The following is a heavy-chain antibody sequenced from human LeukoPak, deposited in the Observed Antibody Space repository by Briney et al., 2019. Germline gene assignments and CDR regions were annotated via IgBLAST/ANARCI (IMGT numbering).Heavy chain of an antibody. Sequence: GGSLRLSCAASGLRFSSYWMSWVRQAPGKGLEWVANINQDGNRVNYVDSVKGRVSISRDNANNALFLQMHSLRVEDTAIYYCATTFSYCGDGTCALGGQGAQVTVSS. CDR3: ATTFSYCGDGTCAL. D-gene: IGHD2-15*01. CDR2: INQDGNRV. J-gene: IGHJ4*02. CDR1: GLRFSSYW. V-gene: IGHV3-7*01.